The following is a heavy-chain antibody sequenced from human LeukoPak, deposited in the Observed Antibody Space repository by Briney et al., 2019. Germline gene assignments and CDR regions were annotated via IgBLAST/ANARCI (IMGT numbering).Heavy chain of an antibody. D-gene: IGHD6-19*01. V-gene: IGHV3-23*01. CDR3: AKYARTIAVAGFDS. J-gene: IGHJ4*02. Sequence: GGSRRLCCAASGFTFSNYAMSWVRQAPGKGLEWVSVIGGSGEDIHYAESVEGRFTISRDNSKNTLYLQMNSLRADDTALYYCAKYARTIAVAGFDSWGQGTLVTVSS. CDR2: IGGSGEDI. CDR1: GFTFSNYA.